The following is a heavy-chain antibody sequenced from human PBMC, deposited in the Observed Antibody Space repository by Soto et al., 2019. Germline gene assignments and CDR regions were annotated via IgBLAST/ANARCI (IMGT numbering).Heavy chain of an antibody. CDR3: ARELRLGELRRREGGGFDY. D-gene: IGHD3-16*01. Sequence: QVQLVESGGGVVQPGRSLRLSCAASGFTFSSYGMHWVRQAPGKGLEWVAVIWYDGSNKYYADSVKGRFTISRDNSKNTLYLQMNSLRAEDTAVYYCARELRLGELRRREGGGFDYWGQGTLVTVSS. V-gene: IGHV3-33*01. J-gene: IGHJ4*02. CDR1: GFTFSSYG. CDR2: IWYDGSNK.